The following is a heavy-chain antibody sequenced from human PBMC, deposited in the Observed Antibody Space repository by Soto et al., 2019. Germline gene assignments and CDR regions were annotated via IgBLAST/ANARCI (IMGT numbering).Heavy chain of an antibody. CDR3: ARVPIIVEIPPAPSGWFDP. Sequence: SETLSLTCTVSGGSIRDYFWTWIRQPPGKGLEWIRYIYYSGRTNYNPSLKSRVSISVDTSKNHFSLQLRSVTAADTAVYYCARVPIIVEIPPAPSGWFDPWGQGTLVTVPQ. CDR2: IYYSGRT. J-gene: IGHJ5*02. V-gene: IGHV4-59*01. D-gene: IGHD2-2*01. CDR1: GGSIRDYF.